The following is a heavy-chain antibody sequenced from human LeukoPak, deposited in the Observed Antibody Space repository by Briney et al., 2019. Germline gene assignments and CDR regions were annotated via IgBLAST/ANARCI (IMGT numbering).Heavy chain of an antibody. V-gene: IGHV4-30-4*01. J-gene: IGHJ4*02. CDR3: ARAGGPEAEYEYSYGSNFDY. CDR2: TYYSGST. Sequence: ASETLSLTCTVSGGSISSGDYYWSWIRQPPGKGLEWIGYTYYSGSTYYNPSLKSRVTISVDTSKNQFSLKLSSVTAADTAVYYCARAGGPEAEYEYSYGSNFDYWGQGTLVTVSS. CDR1: GGSISSGDYY. D-gene: IGHD5-18*01.